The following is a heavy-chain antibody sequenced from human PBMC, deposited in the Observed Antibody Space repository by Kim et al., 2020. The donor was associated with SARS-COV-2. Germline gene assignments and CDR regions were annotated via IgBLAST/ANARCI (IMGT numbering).Heavy chain of an antibody. CDR3: ARDRGALMATMSKTSYYYYGMDV. J-gene: IGHJ6*02. CDR2: ISAYNGNT. Sequence: ASVKVSCKASGYTFTSYGISWVRQAPGQGLEWMGRISAYNGNTNYAKKLQGRVTMTTDTSTSTAYMELRNLRSDDTAVYYCARDRGALMATMSKTSYYYYGMDVLGQGTTVTVSS. D-gene: IGHD5-12*01. CDR1: GYTFTSYG. V-gene: IGHV1-18*01.